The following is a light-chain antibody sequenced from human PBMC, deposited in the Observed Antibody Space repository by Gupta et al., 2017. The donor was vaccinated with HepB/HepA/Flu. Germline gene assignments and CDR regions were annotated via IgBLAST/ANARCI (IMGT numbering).Light chain of an antibody. V-gene: IGKV2-28*01. CDR1: QRLLHSNGYNY. CDR3: RQAQKNPCT. CDR2: LGS. Sequence: GEPASIACRSSQRLLHSNGYNYLDWYLQKPGQSPQLLIYLGSNRASGVPERFSGSGSGTDFTLNISRVEAEDFGVYYCRQAQKNPCTFGQGTKVDIK. J-gene: IGKJ3*01.